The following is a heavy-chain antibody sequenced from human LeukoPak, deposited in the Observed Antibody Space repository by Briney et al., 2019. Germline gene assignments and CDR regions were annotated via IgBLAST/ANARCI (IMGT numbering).Heavy chain of an antibody. D-gene: IGHD5-18*01. CDR2: ISSSSSYI. J-gene: IGHJ6*04. CDR1: GFTFSSYS. CDR3: ARDRTVTYYGMDV. Sequence: GGSLRLSCAASGFTFSSYSMNWVRQAPGKGLEWVSSISSSSSYIYYADSVKGRFTISRDNAKNSMYLQMNSLRAEDTAVYYCARDRTVTYYGMDVWGKGTTVTVSS. V-gene: IGHV3-21*01.